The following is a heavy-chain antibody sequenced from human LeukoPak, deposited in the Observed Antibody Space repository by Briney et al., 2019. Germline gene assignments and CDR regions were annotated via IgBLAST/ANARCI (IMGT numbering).Heavy chain of an antibody. J-gene: IGHJ4*02. Sequence: PGRPLRLSCAASGFTFSSYGMHWVRQAPGKGLEWVAVISYDGSNKYYADSVKGRFTISRDNSKNTLYLQMNSLRAEDTAVYYCAKTGIAAGYYFDYWGQGTLVTVSS. CDR1: GFTFSSYG. V-gene: IGHV3-30*18. CDR3: AKTGIAAGYYFDY. CDR2: ISYDGSNK. D-gene: IGHD6-13*01.